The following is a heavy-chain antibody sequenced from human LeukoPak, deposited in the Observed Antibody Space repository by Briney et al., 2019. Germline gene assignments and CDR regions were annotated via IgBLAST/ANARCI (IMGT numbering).Heavy chain of an antibody. V-gene: IGHV4-59*01. Sequence: SETLSLTCTVSGGSISSYYWSWIRQPPGKGLEWIGYIYYSGSTNYNPSLKSRVTISVDTSKNQFSLKLSSVTAADTAVYYCARVGVNSSSWYPALFDYWGQGTLVTVSS. D-gene: IGHD6-13*01. CDR1: GGSISSYY. CDR2: IYYSGST. CDR3: ARVGVNSSSWYPALFDY. J-gene: IGHJ4*02.